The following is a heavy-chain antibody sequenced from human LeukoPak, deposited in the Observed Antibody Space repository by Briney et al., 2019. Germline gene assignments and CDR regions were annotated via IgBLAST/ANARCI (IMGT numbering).Heavy chain of an antibody. D-gene: IGHD6-19*01. CDR2: IYQSGST. Sequence: SETLSLTCTVSGYSIRSGYHWSWIRQTPGKGLEWLGSIYQSGSTYDNPSLKSRVTISVDTSKNQFSLKLSSVTAADTAVYYCARGGSGWYASYNWFDPWGQGTLVTVSS. J-gene: IGHJ5*02. V-gene: IGHV4-38-2*02. CDR3: ARGGSGWYASYNWFDP. CDR1: GYSIRSGYH.